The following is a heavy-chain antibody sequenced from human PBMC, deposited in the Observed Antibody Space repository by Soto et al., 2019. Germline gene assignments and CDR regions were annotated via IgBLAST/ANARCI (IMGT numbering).Heavy chain of an antibody. CDR2: ISYDGSNK. CDR1: GFTFSSYG. CDR3: AKEAGYYYYYGMDV. Sequence: QVQLVESGGGVVQPGRSLRLSCAASGFTFSSYGMHWVRQAPGKGLEWVAVISYDGSNKYYADSVKGRFTISRDNSKNTLYLQMNSLRAEDTAVYDCAKEAGYYYYYGMDVWGQGSTVTVSS. J-gene: IGHJ6*02. V-gene: IGHV3-30*18.